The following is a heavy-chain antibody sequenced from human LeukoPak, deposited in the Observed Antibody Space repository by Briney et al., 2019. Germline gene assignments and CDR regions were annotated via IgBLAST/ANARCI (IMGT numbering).Heavy chain of an antibody. V-gene: IGHV4-59*01. Sequence: SETLSLTCTVSGGSISSNYWSWIRQPPGKGLEWIGYIYYSGSTNYNPSLKSRVTISVDTSKNQFSLKLSSVTAADTAIYYCARDLAVAGTNYFDFWGQGVLVTVSS. CDR3: ARDLAVAGTNYFDF. J-gene: IGHJ4*02. CDR2: IYYSGST. D-gene: IGHD6-19*01. CDR1: GGSISSNY.